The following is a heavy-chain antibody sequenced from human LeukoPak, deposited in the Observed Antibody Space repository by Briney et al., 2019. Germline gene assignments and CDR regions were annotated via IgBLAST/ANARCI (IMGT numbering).Heavy chain of an antibody. V-gene: IGHV4-4*02. J-gene: IGHJ3*02. CDR2: IYQSGST. CDR3: ARDMPGILVGISPTYAFDI. CDR1: GGSISRSNW. D-gene: IGHD2-15*01. Sequence: PSETLSLTCAVSGGSISRSNWCIWVRQPPGKGLEWIGEIYQSGSTNYNPSLKSRVTISVDTSKNQFSLKLSSVTAADTAVYYCARDMPGILVGISPTYAFDIWGQGTMVTVSS.